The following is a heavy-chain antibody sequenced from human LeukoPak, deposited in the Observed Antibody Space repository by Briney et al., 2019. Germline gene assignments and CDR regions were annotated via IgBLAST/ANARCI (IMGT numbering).Heavy chain of an antibody. D-gene: IGHD3-3*01. CDR2: IYYSGST. CDR3: VRRRLDDFWSGSIDY. CDR1: GGSISSHY. Sequence: SETLSLTCTVSGGSISSHYWSWIRQPPGKGLEWIGYIYYSGSTNYNPSLKSRVTISVDTSKNQFSLKLSSVTAADTAVYYCVRRRLDDFWSGSIDYWGQGTLVTVSS. V-gene: IGHV4-59*11. J-gene: IGHJ4*02.